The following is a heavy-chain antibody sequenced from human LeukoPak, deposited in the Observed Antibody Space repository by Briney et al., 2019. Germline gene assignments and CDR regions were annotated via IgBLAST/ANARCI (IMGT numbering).Heavy chain of an antibody. CDR1: GGSISNFY. Sequence: SETLSLTCTVSGGSISNFYWSWIRQPPGKGLEWIGYISYSGGTDHNPSLESRVTISVDTSKNQFSLRLSSVTAADTAVYYCARHTTSGWYQVVYWGQGTLVTVSS. D-gene: IGHD6-19*01. CDR2: ISYSGGT. V-gene: IGHV4-59*01. CDR3: ARHTTSGWYQVVY. J-gene: IGHJ4*02.